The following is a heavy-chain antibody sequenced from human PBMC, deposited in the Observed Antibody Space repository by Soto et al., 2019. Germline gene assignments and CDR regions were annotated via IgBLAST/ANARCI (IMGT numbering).Heavy chain of an antibody. J-gene: IGHJ6*02. CDR3: ARDYRLYSSSWYHGMDV. Sequence: GASVKVSCKASGYTFTGYYMHWVRQAPGQGLEWMGWINPNSGGTNYAQKFQGRVTMTRDTSISTAYMELSRLRSDDTAVYYCARDYRLYSSSWYHGMDVWGQGTTVTVSS. CDR2: INPNSGGT. D-gene: IGHD6-13*01. CDR1: GYTFTGYY. V-gene: IGHV1-2*02.